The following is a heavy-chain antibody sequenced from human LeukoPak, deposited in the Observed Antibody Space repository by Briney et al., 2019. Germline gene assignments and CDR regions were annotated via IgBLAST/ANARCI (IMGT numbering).Heavy chain of an antibody. CDR2: ISDSGTTI. Sequence: GGSLSLSPAASGFTFSSLDTKWVRQAPGKGLEWVSYISDSGTTIYYADSVKGRFTISRDNAKYSLYLQMNSLRAEDTALYYCARGENLLRGAYQRALVLWGQGVLVTVSS. CDR3: ARGENLLRGAYQRALVL. J-gene: IGHJ4*02. D-gene: IGHD1-26*01. CDR1: GFTFSSLD. V-gene: IGHV3-48*03.